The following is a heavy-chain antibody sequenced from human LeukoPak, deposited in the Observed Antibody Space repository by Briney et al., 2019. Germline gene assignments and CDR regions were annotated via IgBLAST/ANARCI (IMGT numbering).Heavy chain of an antibody. J-gene: IGHJ4*02. Sequence: PGGSLRLSCAASEFTFSIYWMSWVRQAPGKGLEWVANINHDGGETYYVDSVRGRFTISRDNAKNSLYLQMNSLRVEDTAVYYCARCSGTGTMDYWGQGTLVTVSS. D-gene: IGHD1-1*01. CDR3: ARCSGTGTMDY. CDR1: EFTFSIYW. V-gene: IGHV3-7*03. CDR2: INHDGGET.